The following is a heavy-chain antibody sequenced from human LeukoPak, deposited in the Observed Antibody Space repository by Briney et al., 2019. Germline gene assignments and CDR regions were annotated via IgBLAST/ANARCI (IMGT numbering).Heavy chain of an antibody. CDR1: GGTFSSYA. J-gene: IGHJ5*02. D-gene: IGHD3-22*01. CDR3: ARDSSGYHGWFDP. CDR2: INTNTGNP. V-gene: IGHV7-4-1*02. Sequence: ASVKVSCTASGGTFSSYAISWVRQAPGQGLEWMGWINTNTGNPTYAQGFTGRFVFSLDTSVSTAYLQISSLKAEDTAVYYCARDSSGYHGWFDPWGQGTLVTVSS.